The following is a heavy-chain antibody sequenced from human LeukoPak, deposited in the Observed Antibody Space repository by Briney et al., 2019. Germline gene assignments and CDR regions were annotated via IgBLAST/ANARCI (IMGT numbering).Heavy chain of an antibody. V-gene: IGHV3-30*03. D-gene: IGHD2-2*01. CDR1: GFTFSISG. Sequence: PGRSLRLSCVASGFTFSISGMHGVRQAPGKGLEWLAVISYDGSNKYYADSVKGRFTISRDNSKNTLYLQMNSLRAEDTAVYYCETYQLCDDDYCGERTLVIVSS. CDR2: ISYDGSNK. CDR3: ETYQLCDDDY. J-gene: IGHJ4*02.